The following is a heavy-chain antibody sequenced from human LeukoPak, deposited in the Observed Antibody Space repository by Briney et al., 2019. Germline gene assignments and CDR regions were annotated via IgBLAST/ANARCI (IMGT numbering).Heavy chain of an antibody. CDR2: IYNTGSS. D-gene: IGHD1-26*01. V-gene: IGHV4-39*01. CDR3: ASLRPPVVGATWVDY. J-gene: IGHJ4*02. Sequence: SETLSLTCTVSGVSISSSSCYWGWIRQPPGKGLEWIGSIYNTGSSYYNPSLKSRGTISVDTSKNQFPLRLRSVTAADTAVYYCASLRPPVVGATWVDYWGQGILVTVSS. CDR1: GVSISSSSCY.